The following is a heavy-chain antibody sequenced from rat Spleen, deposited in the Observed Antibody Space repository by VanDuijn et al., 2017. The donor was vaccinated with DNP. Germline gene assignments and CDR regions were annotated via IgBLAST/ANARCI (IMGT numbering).Heavy chain of an antibody. V-gene: IGHV5-7*01. CDR3: STRNSGYGGFFDY. CDR1: GFTFSDCN. Sequence: EGQLVESGGGLVQPGRSLKLSCAVSGFTFSDCNMAWVRQAPKKGLEWVASISYDGRSTYYRDSVKGRFTISRDNVKSTLYLQMDSLRSEDTATYYCSTRNSGYGGFFDYWGQGVMVTVSS. D-gene: IGHD4-3*01. CDR2: ISYDGRST. J-gene: IGHJ2*01.